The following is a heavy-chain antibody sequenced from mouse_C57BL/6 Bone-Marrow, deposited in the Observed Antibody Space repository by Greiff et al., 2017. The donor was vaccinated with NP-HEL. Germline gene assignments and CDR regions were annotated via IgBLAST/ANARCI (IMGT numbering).Heavy chain of an antibody. J-gene: IGHJ1*03. CDR1: GFSLTSYG. V-gene: IGHV2-5*01. CDR3: AKNVGYYENWYFDV. CDR2: IWRGGST. Sequence: QVQLKESGPGLVQPSQSLSITCTVSGFSLTSYGVHWVRQSPGKGLEWLGVIWRGGSTDYNAAFMSRLSITKDNSKSQVFFKMNSLQADDTAIYYCAKNVGYYENWYFDVWGTGTTVTVSS. D-gene: IGHD2-3*01.